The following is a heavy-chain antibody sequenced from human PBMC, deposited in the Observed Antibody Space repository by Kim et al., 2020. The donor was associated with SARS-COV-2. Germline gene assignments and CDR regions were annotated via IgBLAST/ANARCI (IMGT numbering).Heavy chain of an antibody. J-gene: IGHJ5*02. D-gene: IGHD3-16*01. CDR3: ARDSYDDDYFDP. Sequence: NYAQKFKGRVTMTRDTSTSTVYMELSSLRSEDTAVYYCARDSYDDDYFDPWGQGTLVTVSS. V-gene: IGHV1-46*01.